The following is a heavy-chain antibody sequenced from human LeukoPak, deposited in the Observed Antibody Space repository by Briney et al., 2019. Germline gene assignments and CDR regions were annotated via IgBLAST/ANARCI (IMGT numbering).Heavy chain of an antibody. CDR3: ARGGRSSGYYWRFDY. D-gene: IGHD3-22*01. Sequence: ASVKVSCKASGYTFTSYYMHWVRQAPGQGLEWMGIINPSGGSTSYAQKFQGRVTMTRDTSTSPVYMELSSLRSEDTAVYYCARGGRSSGYYWRFDYWGQGTLVTVSS. J-gene: IGHJ4*02. CDR2: INPSGGST. V-gene: IGHV1-46*01. CDR1: GYTFTSYY.